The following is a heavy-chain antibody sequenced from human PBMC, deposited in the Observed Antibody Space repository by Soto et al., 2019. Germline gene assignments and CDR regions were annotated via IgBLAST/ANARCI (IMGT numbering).Heavy chain of an antibody. V-gene: IGHV1-69*06. CDR2: IIPIFGTA. Sequence: QVQLVQSGAEVKKPGSSVKVSCKASGGTFSSYAISWVRQAPGQGLEWMRGIIPIFGTANYAQKFQGRITITADKSTSTAYMELSSLRSEDTAVYYCARREDIVVVPAAIPYYYYDMDVWGQGTTVTVSS. CDR1: GGTFSSYA. J-gene: IGHJ6*02. CDR3: ARREDIVVVPAAIPYYYYDMDV. D-gene: IGHD2-2*02.